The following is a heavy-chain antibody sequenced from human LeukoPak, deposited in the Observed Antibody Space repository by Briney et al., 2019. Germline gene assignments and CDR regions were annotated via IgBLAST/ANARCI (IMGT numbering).Heavy chain of an antibody. CDR2: IYSVDST. D-gene: IGHD6-19*01. Sequence: GGSLRLSCAASGFTVSSNYMSWVRQAPGKGLGWVSVIYSVDSTYYADSVKGRFTISRDNSKNTLYLQMNSLRAEDTAVYYCARGQWLSRLFDYWGQGTLVTVSS. CDR1: GFTVSSNY. V-gene: IGHV3-66*01. CDR3: ARGQWLSRLFDY. J-gene: IGHJ4*02.